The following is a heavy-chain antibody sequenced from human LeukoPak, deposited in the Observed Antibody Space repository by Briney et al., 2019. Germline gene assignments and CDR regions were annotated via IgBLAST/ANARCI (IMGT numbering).Heavy chain of an antibody. CDR3: ARGERDGYNVDFDY. J-gene: IGHJ4*02. V-gene: IGHV4-34*01. CDR1: GGSSSGYY. D-gene: IGHD5-24*01. Sequence: PSETLSLTCAVYGGSSSGYYWSWIRQPPGKGLEWIGEINHSGSTNYNPSLKSRVTISVDTSKNQFSLKLSSVTAADTAVYYCARGERDGYNVDFDYWGQGTLVTVSS. CDR2: INHSGST.